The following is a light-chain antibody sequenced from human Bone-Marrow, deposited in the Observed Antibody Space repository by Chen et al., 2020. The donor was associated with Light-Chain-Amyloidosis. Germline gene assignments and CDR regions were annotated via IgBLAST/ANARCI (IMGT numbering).Light chain of an antibody. CDR1: STDIGASSH. J-gene: IGLJ2*01. CDR2: DFR. Sequence: QSALTQPPSAFGSPGQSVPIPCTGTSTDIGASSHVSWYQQHPRKAPKLMIYDFRERPSGVPDRFSGSKSGNAASLTVSGLQAEDEADYYCISYAGTKNLVFGGGTKLTVL. CDR3: ISYAGTKNLV. V-gene: IGLV2-8*01.